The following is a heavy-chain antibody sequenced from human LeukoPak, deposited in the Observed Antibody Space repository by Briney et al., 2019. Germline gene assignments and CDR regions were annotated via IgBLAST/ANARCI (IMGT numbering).Heavy chain of an antibody. CDR2: INPNSGGT. V-gene: IGHV1-2*02. J-gene: IGHJ6*02. Sequence: ASVKVSCKASGYTFTGYYMHWVRQAPGQGLEWIGWINPNSGGTNYAQKFQGRVTMTRDTSISTAYMELSRLRSDDTAVYYCARVPGKYYYGSGSKYYYYGMDVWGQGTTVTVSS. D-gene: IGHD3-10*01. CDR1: GYTFTGYY. CDR3: ARVPGKYYYGSGSKYYYYGMDV.